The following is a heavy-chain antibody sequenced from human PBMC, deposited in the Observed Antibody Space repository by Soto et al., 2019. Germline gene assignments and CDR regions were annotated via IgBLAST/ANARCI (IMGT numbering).Heavy chain of an antibody. V-gene: IGHV4-31*03. CDR2: IYYSGST. J-gene: IGHJ3*02. CDR1: GGSISSGGYY. D-gene: IGHD3-9*01. CDR3: ARGEEYYDILTGYYNGYAFDI. Sequence: PSETLSRTCTVSGGSISSGGYYWSCMRQHPGKGLEWIGYIYYSGSTYYNPSLKSRVTISVDTSKNQFSLKLSSVSAADTAVYYCARGEEYYDILTGYYNGYAFDIWGQGTMVTVSS.